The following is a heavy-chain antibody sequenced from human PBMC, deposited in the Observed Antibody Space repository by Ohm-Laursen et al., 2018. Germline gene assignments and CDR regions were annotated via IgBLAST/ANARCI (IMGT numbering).Heavy chain of an antibody. D-gene: IGHD4-23*01. J-gene: IGHJ4*02. CDR1: GYTFTNYY. CDR2: INPNSGDT. V-gene: IGHV1-2*04. CDR3: ARDMVSVATPYFDY. Sequence: ASVKVSCKASGYTFTNYYIHWVRQAPGQGLEWMGWINPNSGDTNCAQEFQGWVTMTRDRSINTAYMQLSRLRSDDTAVYYCARDMVSVATPYFDYWGQGTLVTVSS.